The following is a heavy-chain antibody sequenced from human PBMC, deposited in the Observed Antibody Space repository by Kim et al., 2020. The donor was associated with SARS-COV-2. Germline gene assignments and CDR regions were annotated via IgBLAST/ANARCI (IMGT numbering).Heavy chain of an antibody. D-gene: IGHD3-10*01. CDR3: ARGDIWFGENY. Sequence: ANHAQKCQGKVTITADKSTSTAYMELSSLRSEDTAVYYCARGDIWFGENYWGQGTLVTVSS. CDR2: A. J-gene: IGHJ4*02. V-gene: IGHV1-69*04.